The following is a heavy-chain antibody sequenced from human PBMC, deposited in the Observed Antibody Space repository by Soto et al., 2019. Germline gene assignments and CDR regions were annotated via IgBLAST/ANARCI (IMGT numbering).Heavy chain of an antibody. CDR1: GGSISSYY. V-gene: IGHV4-59*01. D-gene: IGHD3-10*01. Sequence: PSETLSLTCTVSGGSISSYYWSWIRQPPGKGLEWIGYIYYSGSTNYNPSLKSRVTISVDTSKNQFSLKLSSVTAADTAVYYCARVKRITMVRGVFNGFDPWGQGTLVTVS. J-gene: IGHJ5*02. CDR3: ARVKRITMVRGVFNGFDP. CDR2: IYYSGST.